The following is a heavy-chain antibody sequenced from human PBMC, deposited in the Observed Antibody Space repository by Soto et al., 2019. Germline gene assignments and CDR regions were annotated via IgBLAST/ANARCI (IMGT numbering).Heavy chain of an antibody. D-gene: IGHD1-7*01. CDR2: IYYSGST. CDR1: GGSISSYY. CDR3: ARRGITGTTYWSDP. V-gene: IGHV4-59*08. Sequence: SETLSLTCTVSGGSISSYYWSWIRQPPGKGLEWIGYIYYSGSTNYNPSLKSRVTISVDTSKNQFSLKLSSVTAADTAVYYCARRGITGTTYWSDPWGQGTLVTVSS. J-gene: IGHJ5*02.